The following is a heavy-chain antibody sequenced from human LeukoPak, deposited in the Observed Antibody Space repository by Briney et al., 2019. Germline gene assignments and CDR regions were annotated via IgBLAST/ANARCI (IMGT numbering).Heavy chain of an antibody. CDR2: IIPIFGTA. CDR1: GGTFSSYA. Sequence: SVKVSCKASGGTFSSYAISWERQAPGQGLEWMGGIIPIFGTANYAQKFQGRVTMTRDTSTSTVYMELSSLRSEDTAVYYCASYCSSTNCSYFDYWGQGTLVTVSS. D-gene: IGHD2-2*01. CDR3: ASYCSSTNCSYFDY. V-gene: IGHV1-69*05. J-gene: IGHJ4*02.